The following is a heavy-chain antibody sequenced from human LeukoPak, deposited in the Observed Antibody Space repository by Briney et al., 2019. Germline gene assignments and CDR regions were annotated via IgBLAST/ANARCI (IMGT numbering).Heavy chain of an antibody. CDR3: ARVTTAWYVVGY. CDR2: IYNGATT. D-gene: IGHD6-13*01. V-gene: IGHV4-4*08. J-gene: IGHJ4*02. CDR1: GGPISNYY. Sequence: SETLSLTCDVSGGPISNYYWTWIRRPPGKGLEWLGFIYNGATTNYNPSLKSRVTISVDTSKNQFSLRLSSVTAADTAMYYCARVTTAWYVVGYWGQGTLVTVSS.